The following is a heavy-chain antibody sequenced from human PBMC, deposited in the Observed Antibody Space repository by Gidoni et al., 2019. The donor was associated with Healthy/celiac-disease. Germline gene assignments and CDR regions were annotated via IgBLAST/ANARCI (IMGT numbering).Heavy chain of an antibody. Sequence: QLQPQESRPGLVKPSETLSLTCTVSGGSISSSSYYWGWIRQPPGKGLEWIGSIYYSGSTYYNPSLKSRVTISVDTSKNQFSLKLSSVTAADTAVYYCARDLNGDYPDYWGQGTLVTVSS. J-gene: IGHJ4*02. CDR1: GGSISSSSYY. D-gene: IGHD4-17*01. CDR3: ARDLNGDYPDY. CDR2: IYYSGST. V-gene: IGHV4-39*07.